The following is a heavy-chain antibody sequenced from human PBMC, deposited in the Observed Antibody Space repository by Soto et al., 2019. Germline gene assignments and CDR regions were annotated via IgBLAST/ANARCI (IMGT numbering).Heavy chain of an antibody. J-gene: IGHJ5*02. CDR2: IYYSGST. CDR3: ARDWGIAAAGVWFDP. V-gene: IGHV4-59*01. Sequence: PSETLSLTCTVSGDSMSRYYWSWIRQPPGKGLEWIGYIYYSGSTNYNPSLKSRVTISVDTSKNQFSLKLSSVTAADTAVYYCARDWGIAAAGVWFDPWGQGTLVTVSS. D-gene: IGHD6-13*01. CDR1: GDSMSRYY.